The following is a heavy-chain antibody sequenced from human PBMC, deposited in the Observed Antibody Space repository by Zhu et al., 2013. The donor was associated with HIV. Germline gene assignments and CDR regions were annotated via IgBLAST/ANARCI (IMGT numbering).Heavy chain of an antibody. Sequence: QLVQSGAEVAKPGSSVKLSCKSSGGVFSKNAINWLRQAPGQGLEWLGDITPSFGSTNYADDFRDRLSITADTSTNTAYMELTSLTSDDTAVYFCARDTDRLVRAGYWFDPWGPGDSGHSLF. J-gene: IGHJ5*02. CDR3: ARDTDRLVRAGYWFDP. CDR2: ITPSFGST. CDR1: GGVFSKNA. D-gene: IGHD3-10*02. V-gene: IGHV1-69*06.